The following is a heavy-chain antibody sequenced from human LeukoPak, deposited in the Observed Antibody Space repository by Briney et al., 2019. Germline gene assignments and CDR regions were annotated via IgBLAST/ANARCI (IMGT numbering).Heavy chain of an antibody. V-gene: IGHV1-2*04. CDR1: GYTFTGYY. D-gene: IGHD3-10*01. CDR3: ARDGYYGSGSYDH. J-gene: IGHJ4*02. Sequence: ASVKVSCKASGYTFTGYYMHWVRQAPGQGLEWMGWINHNSGGTNYAQKFQGWVTMTRDTSISTAYMELSRLRSDDTAVYYCARDGYYGSGSYDHWGQGTLVTVSS. CDR2: INHNSGGT.